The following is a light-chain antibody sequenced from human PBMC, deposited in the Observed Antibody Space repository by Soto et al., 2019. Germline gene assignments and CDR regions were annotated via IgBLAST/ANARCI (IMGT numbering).Light chain of an antibody. CDR1: QSVTSY. V-gene: IGKV3-11*01. Sequence: EIVLTQSPGTLSLSQGERATLSCRASQSVTSYLAWYQQRPGQAPRLLIYQTSIRAAGIPARFSASGSGTDFTLTISDVQPEDFALYYCHQRQSWPRTFGQGTKVDIK. CDR2: QTS. CDR3: HQRQSWPRT. J-gene: IGKJ1*01.